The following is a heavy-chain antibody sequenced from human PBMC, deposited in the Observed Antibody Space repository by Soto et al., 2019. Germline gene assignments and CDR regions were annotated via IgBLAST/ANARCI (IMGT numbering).Heavy chain of an antibody. V-gene: IGHV4-34*01. CDR3: ARGPTYCGGDCYAGSAFDP. D-gene: IGHD2-21*02. J-gene: IGHJ5*02. CDR1: GGSFTGYY. Sequence: QVQLQQWGAGLLKPSETLSLTCAVSGGSFTGYYWSWIRQPPGKGLEWIGEINLSGTTNYNPSLESRVSMSVVASKNQIHLRLQSVTAADTAVYFCARGPTYCGGDCYAGSAFDPWGQGTLVTVSS. CDR2: INLSGTT.